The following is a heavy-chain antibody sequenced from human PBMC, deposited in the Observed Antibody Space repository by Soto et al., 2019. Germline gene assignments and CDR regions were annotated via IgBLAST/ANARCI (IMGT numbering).Heavy chain of an antibody. CDR3: AREMDCTNGVCFDY. Sequence: GGSLRLSCAASGFTFSDYYMSWIRQAPGKGLEWVSYISSSGSTIYYADSVKGRFTISRDNAKSSLYLQMNSLRAEDTAVYYCAREMDCTNGVCFDYWGQGTLVTVSS. J-gene: IGHJ4*02. CDR2: ISSSGSTI. CDR1: GFTFSDYY. D-gene: IGHD2-8*01. V-gene: IGHV3-11*01.